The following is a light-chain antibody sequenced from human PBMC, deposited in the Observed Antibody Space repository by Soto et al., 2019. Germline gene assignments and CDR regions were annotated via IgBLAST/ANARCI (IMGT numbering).Light chain of an antibody. Sequence: MTQSPATLSVSPGERATLSCRASQSVRSNLGWYQQKPGKVPKLLISAASTLQSGVPSRFSGSGSGTDFTLTITSLQPEDVATYYCQKYSSVITFGQGTRLEIK. CDR2: AAS. J-gene: IGKJ5*01. CDR3: QKYSSVIT. CDR1: QSVRSN. V-gene: IGKV1-27*01.